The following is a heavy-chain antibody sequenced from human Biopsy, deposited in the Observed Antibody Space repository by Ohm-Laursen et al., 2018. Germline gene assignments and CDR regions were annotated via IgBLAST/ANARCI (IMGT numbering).Heavy chain of an antibody. CDR1: GDSISSYY. V-gene: IGHV4-59*01. Sequence: SHTLSLTCTVSGDSISSYYWSWILQPPGKGLQWIGYVYYTGSTDYNPSLQSRVTISVDTSKNLFSLRIRSVTPADTAIYYCARDRGYYSDRTVPGYFDLWGRGTLVTVSS. CDR2: VYYTGST. CDR3: ARDRGYYSDRTVPGYFDL. D-gene: IGHD3-22*01. J-gene: IGHJ2*01.